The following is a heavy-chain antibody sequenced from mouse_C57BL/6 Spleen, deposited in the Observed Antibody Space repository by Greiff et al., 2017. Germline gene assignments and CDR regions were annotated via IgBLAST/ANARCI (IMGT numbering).Heavy chain of an antibody. Sequence: QVQLQQSGAELVRPGPSVKVSCKASGYAFTNYLIEWVKQRPGQGLEWIGVINPGSGGTNYNEKFKGKATMTADKSSSTAYMQLSSLTSEDSAVYFCARDYYGSTFAYWGQGTLVTVSA. CDR1: GYAFTNYL. J-gene: IGHJ3*01. CDR2: INPGSGGT. CDR3: ARDYYGSTFAY. D-gene: IGHD1-1*01. V-gene: IGHV1-54*01.